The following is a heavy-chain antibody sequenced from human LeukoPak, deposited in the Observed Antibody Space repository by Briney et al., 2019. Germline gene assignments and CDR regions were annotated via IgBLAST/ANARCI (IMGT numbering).Heavy chain of an antibody. J-gene: IGHJ2*01. CDR3: AREGGSYYSRYWYFDL. CDR1: GYTFTGYY. CDR2: INPNSGGT. D-gene: IGHD1-26*01. V-gene: IGHV1-2*02. Sequence: ASVEVSCKASGYTFTGYYMHWVRQAPGQGLEWMGWINPNSGGTNYAQKFQGRVTMTRDTSISTAYMELSRLRSDDTAVYYCAREGGSYYSRYWYFDLWGRGTLVTVSS.